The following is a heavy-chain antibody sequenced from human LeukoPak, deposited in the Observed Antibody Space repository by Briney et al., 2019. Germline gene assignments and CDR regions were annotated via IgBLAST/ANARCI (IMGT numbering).Heavy chain of an antibody. J-gene: IGHJ3*02. Sequence: GGSLRLSCAASAFTFKNAWMNWVRQAPGKGLEWVGRIKTKTDGGTTDYAAPVKGRFTISRDDSENTLFLQMNSLKTEDTAVYYCATGVSDDAFDIWGQGTMVTVSS. D-gene: IGHD5/OR15-5a*01. V-gene: IGHV3-15*07. CDR1: AFTFKNAW. CDR3: ATGVSDDAFDI. CDR2: IKTKTDGGTT.